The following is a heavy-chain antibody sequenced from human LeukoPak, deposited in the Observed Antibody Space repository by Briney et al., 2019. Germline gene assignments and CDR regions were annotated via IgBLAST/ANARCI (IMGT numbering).Heavy chain of an antibody. CDR2: FDPEDGET. CDR3: ATVSYQGSNHYYGMDV. CDR1: GYTFTGYY. D-gene: IGHD4-23*01. J-gene: IGHJ6*02. V-gene: IGHV1-24*01. Sequence: GASVKVSCKASGYTFTGYYMHWVRQAPGKGLEWMGAFDPEDGETIYAQKFQGRVTMTEDTSTDTAYMELSSLRSEDTAVYYCATVSYQGSNHYYGMDVWGQGATVTVSS.